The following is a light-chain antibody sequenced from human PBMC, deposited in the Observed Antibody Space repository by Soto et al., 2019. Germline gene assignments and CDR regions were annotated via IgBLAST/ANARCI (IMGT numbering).Light chain of an antibody. CDR3: GTWDSSLRVVV. J-gene: IGLJ3*02. CDR2: EVS. Sequence: QSALTQPPSASGSPGQSVTISCTGTSSDVGGYNYVSWYQQHPGKAPKLMIYEVSKRPSGVPDRFSGSKSGNTASLTVSGLQAEDEADYYCGTWDSSLRVVVFGGGTKLTVL. CDR1: SSDVGGYNY. V-gene: IGLV2-8*01.